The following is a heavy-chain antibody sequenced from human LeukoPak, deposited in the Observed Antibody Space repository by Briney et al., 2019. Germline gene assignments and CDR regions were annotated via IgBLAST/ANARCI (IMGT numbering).Heavy chain of an antibody. D-gene: IGHD3-10*01. CDR1: GGSFSGYF. Sequence: SETLSLTCAVYGGSFSGYFWIWIRQPPGKGLEWIGEINHSGSTKYNPSLKSRVTISVDTSKNHFSLKLSFVIAADTAVYYCARGLWASHYGMDVWGQGTTVTVSS. J-gene: IGHJ6*02. V-gene: IGHV4-34*01. CDR3: ARGLWASHYGMDV. CDR2: INHSGST.